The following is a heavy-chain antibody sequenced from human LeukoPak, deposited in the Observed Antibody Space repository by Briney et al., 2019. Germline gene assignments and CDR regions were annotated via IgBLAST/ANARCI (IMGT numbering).Heavy chain of an antibody. V-gene: IGHV3-11*01. D-gene: IGHD6-13*01. Sequence: GGSLRLSCAASGFTFSDYYMSWIRQAPGKGLEWVSYISGTGLTIYYADSVKGRFTISRDNAKNSLYLQMNSLRAEDMALYYCAKDKGPAAEYYFDYWGQGTLVTVSS. CDR2: ISGTGLTI. CDR1: GFTFSDYY. CDR3: AKDKGPAAEYYFDY. J-gene: IGHJ4*02.